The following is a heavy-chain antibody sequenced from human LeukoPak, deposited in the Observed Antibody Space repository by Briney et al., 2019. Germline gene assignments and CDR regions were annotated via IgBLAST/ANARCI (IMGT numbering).Heavy chain of an antibody. Sequence: PGGSLRLSCAASGFTFSSYGMSWVRQAPGKGLEWVSAVTRNGDTTYYADSVKGRFTISRDNSKNTLYLQMNSLRAEDTAVYYCAKDWDQLLYYFDYWGQGTLVTVSS. CDR3: AKDWDQLLYYFDY. V-gene: IGHV3-23*01. D-gene: IGHD2-2*01. CDR1: GFTFSSYG. CDR2: VTRNGDTT. J-gene: IGHJ4*02.